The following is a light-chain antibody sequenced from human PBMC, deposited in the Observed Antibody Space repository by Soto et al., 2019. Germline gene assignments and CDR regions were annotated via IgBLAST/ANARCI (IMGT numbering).Light chain of an antibody. Sequence: QTVVTQPPSVSAAPGQKVTISCSGSSSNIGNSYDSWYQQLPGTAPKLLIYENNKRPSGIPDRFSGSKSGTSGTLGITGLQTGDEADYYCGTWDSSLSAGVIFGGGTKLTVL. CDR1: SSNIGNSY. CDR3: GTWDSSLSAGVI. V-gene: IGLV1-51*02. CDR2: ENN. J-gene: IGLJ2*01.